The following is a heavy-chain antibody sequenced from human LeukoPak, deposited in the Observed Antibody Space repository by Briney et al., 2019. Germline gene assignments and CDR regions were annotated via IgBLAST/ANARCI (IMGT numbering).Heavy chain of an antibody. V-gene: IGHV4-34*01. J-gene: IGHJ4*02. CDR1: GGSFSGHY. D-gene: IGHD2-15*01. CDR2: INHSGST. Sequence: SETLSLTCAVYGGSFSGHYWSWIRQPPGKGLEWIGEINHSGSTNYNPSLKSRVTISVDTSKNQFSLKLSSVTAADTAVYYCARLYCSGGSCNFDYWGQGTLVTVSS. CDR3: ARLYCSGGSCNFDY.